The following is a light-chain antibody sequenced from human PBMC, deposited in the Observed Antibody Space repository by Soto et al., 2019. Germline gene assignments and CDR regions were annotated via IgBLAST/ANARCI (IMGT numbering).Light chain of an antibody. CDR2: GNS. J-gene: IGLJ3*02. Sequence: QSVLTQPPSVSGAPGQRVTISCTGSSSNIGAGYDVHWYQQLPGTAPKLLIYGNSNRPSGVPDRFSGSKSGTSASLAISGLRAEDEADYYCQSYDSSLSGGVFGGGTKLTFL. CDR3: QSYDSSLSGGV. CDR1: SSNIGAGYD. V-gene: IGLV1-40*01.